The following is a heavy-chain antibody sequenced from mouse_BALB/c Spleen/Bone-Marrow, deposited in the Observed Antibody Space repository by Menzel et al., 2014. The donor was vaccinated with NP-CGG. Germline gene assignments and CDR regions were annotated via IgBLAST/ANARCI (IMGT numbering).Heavy chain of an antibody. CDR1: GFTFSSYT. CDR2: ISNGGGST. CDR3: ARRSAATYYFDY. Sequence: EVQGVESGGGLVQPGGSLKLSCAASGFTFSSYTMSWVRQTPEKRLEWVAYISNGGGSTYYPDTVKGRFTISRDNAKNXLYLQMSSLKSEDTAMYYCARRSAATYYFDYWGQGTTLTVSS. J-gene: IGHJ2*01. V-gene: IGHV5-12-2*01. D-gene: IGHD1-2*01.